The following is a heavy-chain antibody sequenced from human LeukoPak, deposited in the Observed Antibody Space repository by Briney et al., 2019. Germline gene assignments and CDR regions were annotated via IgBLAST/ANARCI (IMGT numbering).Heavy chain of an antibody. CDR1: GFTFTDYG. D-gene: IGHD2-8*02. J-gene: IGHJ4*02. V-gene: IGHV3-23*01. Sequence: GRSLRLSCAAAGFTFTDYGMSWVRQAPRKGLEWVATINNSGGNTHYADSVKGQFTISRDNSKHTLYLQMNSLTDEDTAIYYCAKDAGASSAFFDLWGQGTLVTVSS. CDR3: AKDAGASSAFFDL. CDR2: INNSGGNT.